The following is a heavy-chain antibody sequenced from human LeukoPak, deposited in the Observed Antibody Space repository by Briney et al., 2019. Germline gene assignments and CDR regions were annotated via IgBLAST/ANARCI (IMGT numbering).Heavy chain of an antibody. CDR2: ISSNGGSP. CDR1: GFTFSSYA. CDR3: ARVGRELLGGYYFDY. J-gene: IGHJ4*02. V-gene: IGHV3-64*01. Sequence: SGGSLRLSCAASGFTFSSYAMHWVRQAPGKGLEYVSAISSNGGSPYYANSVKGRFTISRDNSKNTLYLQMGSLRAEDMAVYYCARVGRELLGGYYFDYWGQGTLVTVSS. D-gene: IGHD1-26*01.